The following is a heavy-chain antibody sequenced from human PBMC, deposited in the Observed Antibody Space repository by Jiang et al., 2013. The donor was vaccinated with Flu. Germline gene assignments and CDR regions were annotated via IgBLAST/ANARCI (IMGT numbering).Heavy chain of an antibody. D-gene: IGHD6-19*01. CDR2: IDHSGTS. CDR3: ARDSSAWYGGGLNYFDY. CDR1: GDSLSSTNI. Sequence: VQLVESGPGLVKPSGTLSLTCAVSGDSLSSTNIWSWVRQPPGKGLEWIGQIDHSGTSHSNPPLKSRVSISVDVSNNQLSLSLSSVTAADTAVYYCARDSSAWYGGGLNYFDYWGQGILVTVSS. V-gene: IGHV4-4*02. J-gene: IGHJ4*02.